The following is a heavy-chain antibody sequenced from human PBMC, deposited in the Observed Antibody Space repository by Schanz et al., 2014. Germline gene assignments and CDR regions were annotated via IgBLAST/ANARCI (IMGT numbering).Heavy chain of an antibody. CDR2: IGSSSSFI. J-gene: IGHJ4*02. CDR3: ARDAGYCRQTTCYSYYFDY. V-gene: IGHV3-11*06. D-gene: IGHD2-2*01. Sequence: QVQLVESGGGLVKPGGSLRLSCTASGFTFSDYYMTWIRQAPGKGLEWVSNIGSSSSFIYYADSVKGRFTISRDNAKNSVYLQMNSLRDEDTAVYYCARDAGYCRQTTCYSYYFDYWGQGTLVTVSS. CDR1: GFTFSDYY.